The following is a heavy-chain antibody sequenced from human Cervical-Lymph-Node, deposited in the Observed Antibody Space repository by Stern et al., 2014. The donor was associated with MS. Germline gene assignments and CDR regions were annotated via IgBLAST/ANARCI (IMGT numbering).Heavy chain of an antibody. CDR1: GFTVSHNT. J-gene: IGHJ3*02. CDR2: IYSGGNT. D-gene: IGHD3-10*02. CDR3: ASPPMSSVDAFDI. Sequence: EVQLVESGGGLVQPGGSLRLSCAASGFTVSHNTMNWVRQAPGKGLEWVSVIYSGGNTYYAAPVSGKITITIGNSKNRLYLTLNSLRAEDTAVYYCASPPMSSVDAFDIWGQGTMVTVSS. V-gene: IGHV3-66*01.